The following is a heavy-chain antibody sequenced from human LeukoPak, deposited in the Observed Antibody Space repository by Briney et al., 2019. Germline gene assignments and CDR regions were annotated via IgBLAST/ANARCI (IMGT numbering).Heavy chain of an antibody. V-gene: IGHV4-34*01. CDR2: INHSGST. CDR3: ARYNGQWLVHAAFDI. Sequence: SETLSLTCAVYGGSFSGYYWSWIRQPPGKGLEWIGEINHSGSTNYNPSLKSRVTISVDTSKNQFSLKLSSVTAADTAVYYCARYNGQWLVHAAFDIWGQGTMVTVSS. D-gene: IGHD6-19*01. CDR1: GGSFSGYY. J-gene: IGHJ3*02.